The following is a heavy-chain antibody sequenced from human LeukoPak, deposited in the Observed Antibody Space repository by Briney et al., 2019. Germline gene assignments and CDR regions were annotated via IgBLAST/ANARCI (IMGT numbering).Heavy chain of an antibody. CDR3: ASGYCSSTSCYVADY. D-gene: IGHD2-2*03. J-gene: IGHJ4*02. V-gene: IGHV4-39*01. Sequence: PSETLSLTCTVSGGSISSSSYYWGWIRQPPGKGLEWIGSIYYSGSTYYNPSLKSRVTISVDTSKNQFSLKLSSVTAADTAVYYCASGYCSSTSCYVADYWGQGTLVTVSS. CDR2: IYYSGST. CDR1: GGSISSSSYY.